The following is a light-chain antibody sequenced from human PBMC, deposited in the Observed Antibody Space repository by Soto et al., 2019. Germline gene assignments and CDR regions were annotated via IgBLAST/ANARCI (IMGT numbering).Light chain of an antibody. Sequence: DIQMTQSPSTLSASVGDRVTITCRASQSISGWLAWYQQTPGKAPKLLIYDASSLESGVPSRFSGSGSGTEFTLTISSLQPDDFATYYCQQYNSYSPAFGQGTKVDIK. CDR3: QQYNSYSPA. CDR1: QSISGW. CDR2: DAS. J-gene: IGKJ1*01. V-gene: IGKV1-5*01.